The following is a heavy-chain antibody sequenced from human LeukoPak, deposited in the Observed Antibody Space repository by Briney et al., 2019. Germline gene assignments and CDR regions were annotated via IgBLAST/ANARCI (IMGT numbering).Heavy chain of an antibody. J-gene: IGHJ4*02. CDR3: AAVAYCGGDCYPYFDY. V-gene: IGHV3-23*01. Sequence: GGSLRLSRAASGFTFTSYSMSWVRQAPGKGLEWVSGTSDRGDYTYYADSVKGRFTISRDNSKNTLYLQMISLRSEDTAVYYCAAVAYCGGDCYPYFDYWGQGTPVTVSS. D-gene: IGHD2-21*02. CDR1: GFTFTSYS. CDR2: TSDRGDYT.